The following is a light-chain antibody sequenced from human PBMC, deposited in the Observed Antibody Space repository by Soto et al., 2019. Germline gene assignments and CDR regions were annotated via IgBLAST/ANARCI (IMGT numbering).Light chain of an antibody. Sequence: DIQITQSPSTLSASVEDRVTITCLASQAISSWLAWYQQKPGKVPQLLIHFASTLGSGVPSRFSGSGSGTDFILTINTLQADDFATYYCLHTYSFPRTFGQGTKVDI. V-gene: IGKV1-5*01. CDR3: LHTYSFPRT. CDR2: FAS. J-gene: IGKJ1*01. CDR1: QAISSW.